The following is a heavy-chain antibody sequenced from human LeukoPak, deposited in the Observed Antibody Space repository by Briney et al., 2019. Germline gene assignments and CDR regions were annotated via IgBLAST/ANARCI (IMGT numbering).Heavy chain of an antibody. J-gene: IGHJ4*02. Sequence: ASVKVSCKASGYTFTSYYMHWVRQAPGQGLEWMGIVNPSGGSTSYAQKFQGRVTMTRDTSTSTVYMELSSLRSEDTAVYYCARDWGIAVAGTAHIDYWGQGTLVTVSS. CDR3: ARDWGIAVAGTAHIDY. D-gene: IGHD6-19*01. CDR2: VNPSGGST. V-gene: IGHV1-46*01. CDR1: GYTFTSYY.